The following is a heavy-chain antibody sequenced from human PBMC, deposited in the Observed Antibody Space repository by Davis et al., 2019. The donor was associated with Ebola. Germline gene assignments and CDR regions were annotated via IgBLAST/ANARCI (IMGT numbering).Heavy chain of an antibody. V-gene: IGHV3-11*01. Sequence: PGGSLRLSCAASGFTFSDYYMSWIRQAPGKGLEWVSYISSSGSTIYYADSVKGRFTISRDNAKNSLYLQMNSLRAEDTAVYYCARQVWNFDNWFDPWGQGTLVTVSS. CDR3: ARQVWNFDNWFDP. CDR2: ISSSGSTI. J-gene: IGHJ5*02. D-gene: IGHD1-7*01. CDR1: GFTFSDYY.